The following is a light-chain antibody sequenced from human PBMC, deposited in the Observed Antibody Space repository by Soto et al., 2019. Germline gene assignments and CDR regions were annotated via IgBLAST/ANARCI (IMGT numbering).Light chain of an antibody. CDR2: RNN. CDR1: SSNIGSNY. Sequence: QSVLTQPPSASGTPGQRVTISCSGSSSNIGSNYVYWYQQLPGTAPKLLIYRNNQRPSGVPDRFSGSKSGTSASLATSGLRSEDEADYYCAAWDDSLSGYVFGTATKV. V-gene: IGLV1-47*01. J-gene: IGLJ1*01. CDR3: AAWDDSLSGYV.